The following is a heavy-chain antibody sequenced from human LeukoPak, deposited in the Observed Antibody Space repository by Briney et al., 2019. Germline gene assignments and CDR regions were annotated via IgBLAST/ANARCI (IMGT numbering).Heavy chain of an antibody. CDR2: ISVSDGST. CDR1: GFTFSSSA. D-gene: IGHD2-15*01. J-gene: IGHJ5*01. CDR3: AKVLGYVDPFDS. Sequence: GGSLRLSCAASGFTFSSSAMAWVRRAPGEGLQWVSSISVSDGSTHYADSVKGRFTISGDNSKNTLFLQMNFLRAEDTAEYFCAKVLGYVDPFDSWGQGTLVTVSS. V-gene: IGHV3-23*01.